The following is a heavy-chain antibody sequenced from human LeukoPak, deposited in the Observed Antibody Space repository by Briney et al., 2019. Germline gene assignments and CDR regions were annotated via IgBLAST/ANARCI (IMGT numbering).Heavy chain of an antibody. Sequence: GGSLRLSCAASGFTFSSYGMHWVRQAPGKGLEWAAFIRYDGSNKYYADSVKGRFIISRDNAKDSLYLQMNSLRVEDTAVYYCLRGDRRDYWGQGTLVTVSS. CDR2: IRYDGSNK. J-gene: IGHJ4*02. V-gene: IGHV3-30*02. CDR1: GFTFSSYG. CDR3: LRGDRRDY.